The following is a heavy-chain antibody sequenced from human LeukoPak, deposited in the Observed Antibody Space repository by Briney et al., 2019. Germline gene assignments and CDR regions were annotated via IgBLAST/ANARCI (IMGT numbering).Heavy chain of an antibody. CDR1: GGSFSGYY. J-gene: IGHJ2*01. CDR3: GRGPEQWGGKSWYFDL. Sequence: SETLSPTCAASGGSFSGYYWSWLRQPPGKGLEWIGVMNHSGSTKYNPSLKRRVTISVDKSKNTFYLKLSSVAADDAAVYYWGRGPEQWGGKSWYFDLWGRGTLVTVSS. V-gene: IGHV4-34*01. CDR2: MNHSGST. D-gene: IGHD1-14*01.